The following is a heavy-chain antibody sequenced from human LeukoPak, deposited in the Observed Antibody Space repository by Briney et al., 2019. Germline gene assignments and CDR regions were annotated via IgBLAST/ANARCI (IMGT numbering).Heavy chain of an antibody. V-gene: IGHV3-30*02. D-gene: IGHD3-10*01. CDR1: GFTFSSYG. CDR2: IRYDGSNK. J-gene: IGHJ6*03. CDR3: AKHGSGSSYYMDV. Sequence: GGSLRLSCAASGFTFSSYGMHWVRQAPGKGLEWVAFIRYDGSNKYYADSVKGRFTISRDNSRNTLYLQINSLRAEDTALYYCAKHGSGSSYYMDVWGKGTTVTISS.